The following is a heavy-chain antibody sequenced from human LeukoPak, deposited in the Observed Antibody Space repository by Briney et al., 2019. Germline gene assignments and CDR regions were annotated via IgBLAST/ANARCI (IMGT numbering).Heavy chain of an antibody. CDR3: ARDRAGSKAWVEFDP. V-gene: IGHV3-66*03. CDR2: IYGYGAT. CDR1: AFSVSQSD. J-gene: IGHJ5*02. D-gene: IGHD1-26*01. Sequence: PGGSLRLSCVASAFSVSQSDMSWVRQAPGRGLEWVSLIYGYGATHYADSVRGRFTISRDNSKNTVYLDMNNLRREDTAVYYCARDRAGSKAWVEFDPWGQGTLVTVSS.